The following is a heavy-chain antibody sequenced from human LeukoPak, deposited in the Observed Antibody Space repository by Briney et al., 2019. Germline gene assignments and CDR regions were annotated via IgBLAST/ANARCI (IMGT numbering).Heavy chain of an antibody. CDR2: ISGSGGST. J-gene: IGHJ2*01. CDR3: AKTSYYLGYFDL. V-gene: IGHV3-23*01. D-gene: IGHD3-10*01. CDR1: GFTFSSYW. Sequence: GGSLRLSCAASGFTFSSYWMSWVRQAPGKGLEWVSAISGSGGSTYYADSVKGRFTISRDNSKNTLYLQMNSLRAEDTAVYYCAKTSYYLGYFDLWGRGTLVTVSS.